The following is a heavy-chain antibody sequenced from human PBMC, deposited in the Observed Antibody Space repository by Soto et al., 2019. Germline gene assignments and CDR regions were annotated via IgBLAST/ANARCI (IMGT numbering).Heavy chain of an antibody. J-gene: IGHJ6*02. CDR1: GYTFTSYG. V-gene: IGHV1-18*01. Sequence: QVQVMQSGAEVKKPGASVKVSCKASGYTFTSYGISWVRQAPGQGLEWMGWISTYNGTTNYAQKLQGRVTMTTDTSTSTAYMELSSLRSDDTAVYYCRRDLYTSVFYYGMDVWGQGTTVTVSS. CDR3: RRDLYTSVFYYGMDV. D-gene: IGHD6-6*01. CDR2: ISTYNGTT.